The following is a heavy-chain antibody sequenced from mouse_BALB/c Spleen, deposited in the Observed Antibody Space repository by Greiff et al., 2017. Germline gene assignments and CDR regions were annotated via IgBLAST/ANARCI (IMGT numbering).Heavy chain of an antibody. Sequence: VQLQESGAELVKPGASVKLSCKASGYTFTSYYMYWVKQRPGQGLEWIGGINPSNGGTNFNEKFKSKATLTVDKSSSTAYMQLSSLTSEDSAVYYCTRRGATGDYAMDYWGQGTSVTVSS. V-gene: IGHV1S81*02. CDR1: GYTFTSYY. D-gene: IGHD3-1*01. CDR2: INPSNGGT. CDR3: TRRGATGDYAMDY. J-gene: IGHJ4*01.